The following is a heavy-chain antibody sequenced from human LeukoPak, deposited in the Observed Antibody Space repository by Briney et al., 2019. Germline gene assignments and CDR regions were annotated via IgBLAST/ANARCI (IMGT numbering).Heavy chain of an antibody. V-gene: IGHV1-18*04. CDR3: ARDSVVVPAAMIIP. D-gene: IGHD2-2*01. J-gene: IGHJ5*02. CDR1: GYTFTGYY. Sequence: GASVKVSCKASGYTFTGYYMHWVRQAPGQGLEWMGWISAYNGNTNYAQKLQGRVTMTTDTSTSTAYMELRSLRSDDTAVYYCARDSVVVPAAMIIPWGQGTLVTVSS. CDR2: ISAYNGNT.